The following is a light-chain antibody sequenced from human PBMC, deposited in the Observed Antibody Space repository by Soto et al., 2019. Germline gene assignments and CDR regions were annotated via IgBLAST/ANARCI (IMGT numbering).Light chain of an antibody. J-gene: IGKJ4*01. V-gene: IGKV1-5*03. CDR3: QQYNTYPLT. CDR2: KAS. Sequence: DLQMTQSPSTLSASVEDRVRSTYRASERISSWLAWYQQKPGKAPKILINKASNLESGVPSRFNGSGSGTEFTLTISSLQPDDFATYYCQQYNTYPLTFGGGTKVEIK. CDR1: ERISSW.